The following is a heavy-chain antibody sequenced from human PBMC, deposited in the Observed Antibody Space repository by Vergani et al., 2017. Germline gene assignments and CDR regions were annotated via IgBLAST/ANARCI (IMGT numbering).Heavy chain of an antibody. V-gene: IGHV4-34*02. CDR1: GGSFTGYY. CDR3: ARGLYPATAIGEYYFDY. CDR2: IDHHGNT. D-gene: IGHD2-2*02. Sequence: QVQLVQWGAGLLKPSETLSLTCAVYGGSFTGYYWSWIRQSPRRGLEWIGEIDHHGNTNYNPSLKSRVTISVDTSKNQFSLKLSSVTAADTAVYYCARGLYPATAIGEYYFDYWGQGTLVTVSS. J-gene: IGHJ4*02.